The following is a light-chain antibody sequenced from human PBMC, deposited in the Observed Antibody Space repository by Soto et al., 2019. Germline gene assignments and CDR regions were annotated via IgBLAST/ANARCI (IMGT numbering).Light chain of an antibody. CDR2: AAS. J-gene: IGKJ1*01. CDR3: QQSYSTPVT. V-gene: IGKV1-39*01. CDR1: QSISSY. Sequence: DIQMTQSPSSLSASVGDRVTITCRASQSISSYLNWYQQKPGKAPKLLIYAASSLQSGVPSRFSGSGSGRDLTLTISSLQPEDFATYYCQQSYSTPVTFGQGTKVEIK.